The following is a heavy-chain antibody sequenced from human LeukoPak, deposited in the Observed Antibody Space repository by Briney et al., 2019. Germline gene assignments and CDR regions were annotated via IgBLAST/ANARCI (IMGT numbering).Heavy chain of an antibody. CDR2: IVVGSGNT. CDR1: GFTFTSSA. V-gene: IGHV1-58*02. J-gene: IGHJ4*02. CDR3: ATSKGYSYGRPFDY. D-gene: IGHD5-18*01. Sequence: ASVKVSCKASGFTFTSSAMQWVRQARGQRLEWIGWIVVGSGNTNYAQKFQERVTITRDMSTSTAYMELSSLRSEDTAVYYCATSKGYSYGRPFDYWGQGTLVTVSS.